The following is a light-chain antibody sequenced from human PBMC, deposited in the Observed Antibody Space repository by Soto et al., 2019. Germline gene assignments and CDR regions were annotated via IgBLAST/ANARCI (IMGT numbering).Light chain of an antibody. Sequence: EIVLTQSPGTLYLSPGERATLSCRASQSVSRNSLAWYQQQPGQSSRLLIYGASSRATDIPDRFSGSGSGTDFTLIVSRLEPEDFAVYFCQQYVTSPPTFGPGTKVDIK. CDR2: GAS. J-gene: IGKJ3*01. CDR1: QSVSRNS. CDR3: QQYVTSPPT. V-gene: IGKV3-20*01.